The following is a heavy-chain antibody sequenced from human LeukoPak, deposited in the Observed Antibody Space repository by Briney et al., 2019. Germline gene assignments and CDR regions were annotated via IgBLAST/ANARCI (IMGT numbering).Heavy chain of an antibody. CDR1: GCFNISSSYY. D-gene: IGHD3-10*01. CDR2: IYYSGST. CDR3: ASQKVCYGSGRVGPNWFDP. Sequence: SETLSLTCTFSGCFNISSSYYWRGIRQPPEKALEWIGSIYYSGSTYYNPSLKSRVILAVGTSKNQFSLKLSSVTAADTAVYYCASQKVCYGSGRVGPNWFDPWGQGSLVTVSS. V-gene: IGHV4-39*01. J-gene: IGHJ5*02.